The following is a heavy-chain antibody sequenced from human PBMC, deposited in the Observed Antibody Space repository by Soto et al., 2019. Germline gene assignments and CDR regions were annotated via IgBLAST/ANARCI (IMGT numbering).Heavy chain of an antibody. J-gene: IGHJ5*02. CDR1: GGSISSGGYY. V-gene: IGHV4-31*03. CDR3: ARGSKGRYKINLFDP. Sequence: SETLSLTCTVSGGSISSGGYYWSWIRQHPGKGLEWIGYIYYSGSTYYNPSLKSRVTISVDTSKNQFSLKLSSVTAADTAVYYCARGSKGRYKINLFDPWGQGTLVTVSS. D-gene: IGHD1-1*01. CDR2: IYYSGST.